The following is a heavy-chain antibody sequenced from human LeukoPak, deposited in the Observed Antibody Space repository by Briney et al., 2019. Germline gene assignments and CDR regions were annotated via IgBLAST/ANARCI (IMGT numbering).Heavy chain of an antibody. Sequence: GGSLRLSCAASGFTFSSYSMNWVRQAPGKALEWVSSITSSGAYIFYADSVRGRFTISRDNSRSTLFLQMNSLRGEDTAIYYCATYRQVMLPFEAWGQGTLVTVSS. CDR3: ATYRQVMLPFEA. D-gene: IGHD5-18*01. V-gene: IGHV3-21*04. J-gene: IGHJ5*02. CDR2: ITSSGAYI. CDR1: GFTFSSYS.